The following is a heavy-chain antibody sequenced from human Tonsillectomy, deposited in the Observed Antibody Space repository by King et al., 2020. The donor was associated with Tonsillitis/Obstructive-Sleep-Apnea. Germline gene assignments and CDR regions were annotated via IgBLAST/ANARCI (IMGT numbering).Heavy chain of an antibody. D-gene: IGHD3-10*01. J-gene: IGHJ6*04. Sequence: VQLVESGGGLVKPGESLRLSCVASGFTFSKAWMTWVRQAPGKGLEWVGRIKSKTGGETTDYATPVKGRFFISRDDSKNTLYLQMNSLKIEDTAVYYCGDGSGTGYGVDVWGKGTT. V-gene: IGHV3-15*01. CDR3: GDGSGTGYGVDV. CDR1: GFTFSKAW. CDR2: IKSKTGGETT.